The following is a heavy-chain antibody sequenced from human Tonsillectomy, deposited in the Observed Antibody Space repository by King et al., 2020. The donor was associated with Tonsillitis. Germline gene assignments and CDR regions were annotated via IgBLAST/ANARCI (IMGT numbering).Heavy chain of an antibody. CDR1: GYMFGAYS. CDR2: MNGGGDT. CDR3: ARDQRGSYDY. V-gene: IGHV3-43*01. D-gene: IGHD1-26*01. J-gene: IGHJ4*02. Sequence: VQLVESGGVVVKPGGSLRLSCAASGYMFGAYSMHWVRQPPGKGLEFVSLMNGGGDTYYADSVKGRFTISRDNSKNSLFLQMNGLRPEDTAFYYCARDQRGSYDYWGQGTLVTVSS.